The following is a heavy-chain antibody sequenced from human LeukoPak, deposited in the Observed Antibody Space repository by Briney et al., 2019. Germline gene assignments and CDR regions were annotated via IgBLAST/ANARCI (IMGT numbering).Heavy chain of an antibody. CDR2: ISAYNGNT. V-gene: IGHV1-18*01. CDR1: GYTFTSYG. D-gene: IGHD6-13*01. J-gene: IGHJ6*02. Sequence: ASVKVSCKASGYTFTSYGISWVRQAPGQGLEWMGWISAYNGNTNYAQKLQGRVTMTTDTSTSPAYMELRSLRSDDTAVYYCARGHPGYSSSWFPYYYYYYGMDVWGQGTTVTVSS. CDR3: ARGHPGYSSSWFPYYYYYYGMDV.